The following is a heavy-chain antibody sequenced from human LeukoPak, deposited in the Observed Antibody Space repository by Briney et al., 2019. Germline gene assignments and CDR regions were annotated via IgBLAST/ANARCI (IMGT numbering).Heavy chain of an antibody. V-gene: IGHV1-18*01. J-gene: IGHJ5*02. D-gene: IGHD4/OR15-4a*01. CDR2: ISAYNGYT. Sequence: ASVKVSCKASGYTFISYGISWVRQAPGQGLEWMGWISAYNGYTNYAQKFQGRVTMTTDTSTSTAYMELRSLRSDDTAVYYCARVIRVQGYGAFNWFDPWGQGTLVTVSS. CDR1: GYTFISYG. CDR3: ARVIRVQGYGAFNWFDP.